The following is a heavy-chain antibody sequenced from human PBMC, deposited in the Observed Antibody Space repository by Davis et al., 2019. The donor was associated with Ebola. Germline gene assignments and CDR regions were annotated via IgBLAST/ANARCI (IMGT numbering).Heavy chain of an antibody. Sequence: PSETLSLTCTVSGGSISSHYWNWIRQPPGKGLEWIGHIYTSGSTNYNPSLKSRVTISVDTSKNQFSLKLSSVTTADTAVYYCARDLVGATPFWSYYYGMDVWGQGTTVTVSS. CDR1: GGSISSHY. D-gene: IGHD1-26*01. J-gene: IGHJ6*02. CDR2: IYTSGST. CDR3: ARDLVGATPFWSYYYGMDV. V-gene: IGHV4-4*08.